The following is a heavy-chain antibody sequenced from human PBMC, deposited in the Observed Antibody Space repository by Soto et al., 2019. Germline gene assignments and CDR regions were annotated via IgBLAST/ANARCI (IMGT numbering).Heavy chain of an antibody. CDR2: IYYSGST. V-gene: IGHV4-30-4*01. CDR3: ARGGIAAAAPPAY. D-gene: IGHD6-13*01. J-gene: IGHJ4*02. CDR1: GGSISSGDYY. Sequence: SETLSLTCTVSGGSISSGDYYWSWIRQPPGKGLEWIGYIYYSGSTYYNPSLKSRVTISVDTSKNQFSLKLSPVTAADTAVYYCARGGIAAAAPPAYWGQGTLVTVSS.